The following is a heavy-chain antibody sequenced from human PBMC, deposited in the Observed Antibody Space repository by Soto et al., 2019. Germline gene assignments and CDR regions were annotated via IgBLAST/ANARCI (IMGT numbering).Heavy chain of an antibody. CDR1: GFTFSTYH. CDR2: IHSGGSRI. CDR3: ARDGSTVTTNYHYAMDV. V-gene: IGHV3-48*03. Sequence: PGGSLRLSCAASGFTFSTYHMNWVRQAPGKGLEWVSYIHSGGSRIYYADSVKGRFTISRDNAKNSLYLQKNSLRAEDTAVYYCARDGSTVTTNYHYAMDVWGQGTTVAVSS. D-gene: IGHD4-17*01. J-gene: IGHJ6*02.